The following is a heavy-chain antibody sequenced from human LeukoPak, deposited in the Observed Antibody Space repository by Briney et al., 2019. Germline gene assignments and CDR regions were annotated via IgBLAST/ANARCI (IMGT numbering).Heavy chain of an antibody. Sequence: SETLSLTCAVYGGSFSGYYWSWIRQPPGKGLEWIGEINHSGSTNYNPSLTSRVTISVDTSKNQFSLKLSSVTAADTAVYYCARGEEFQFSIVVVPAARPRVFDYWGQGTLVTVSS. V-gene: IGHV4-34*01. D-gene: IGHD2-2*01. CDR3: ARGEEFQFSIVVVPAARPRVFDY. CDR2: INHSGST. J-gene: IGHJ4*02. CDR1: GGSFSGYY.